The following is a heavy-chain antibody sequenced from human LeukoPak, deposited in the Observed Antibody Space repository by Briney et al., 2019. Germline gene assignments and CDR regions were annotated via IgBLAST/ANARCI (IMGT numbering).Heavy chain of an antibody. CDR2: ISAYNGNT. V-gene: IGHV1-18*04. Sequence: ASVKVSCKASGYTFTAYYIHWVRQAPGQGLEWMGWISAYNGNTNYAQKLQGRVTMTTDTSTSTAYMELRSLRSDDTAVYYCARDSGSYYGDDYWGQGTLVTVSS. CDR3: ARDSGSYYGDDY. CDR1: GYTFTAYY. D-gene: IGHD1-26*01. J-gene: IGHJ4*02.